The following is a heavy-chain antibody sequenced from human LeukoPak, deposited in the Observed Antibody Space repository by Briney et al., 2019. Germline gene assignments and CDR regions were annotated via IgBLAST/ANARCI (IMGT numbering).Heavy chain of an antibody. Sequence: PSETLSLTCTVSGGSMSSYYWSWIRQPPGKGLEWIGYTYYSGNTNCNPSLKSRVTISVDTSKNQFSLKVCFVTAADTAVYYCARVFHDSSGYPFDYWGQGTLVTVSS. CDR1: GGSMSSYY. J-gene: IGHJ4*02. D-gene: IGHD3-22*01. V-gene: IGHV4-59*01. CDR2: TYYSGNT. CDR3: ARVFHDSSGYPFDY.